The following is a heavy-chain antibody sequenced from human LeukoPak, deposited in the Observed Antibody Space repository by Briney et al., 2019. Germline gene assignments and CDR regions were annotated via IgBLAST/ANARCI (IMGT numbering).Heavy chain of an antibody. Sequence: GGSLRLSCAASGFTFSSYAMHWVRQAPGKGLEWVAVISYDGSNKYYADSVKGRFTISRDNSKNTLYLQMNSLRAEDTAVYYCANSDFWSGYNSKNFDYWGQGTLVTVSS. CDR2: ISYDGSNK. D-gene: IGHD3-3*01. CDR3: ANSDFWSGYNSKNFDY. J-gene: IGHJ4*02. V-gene: IGHV3-30-3*01. CDR1: GFTFSSYA.